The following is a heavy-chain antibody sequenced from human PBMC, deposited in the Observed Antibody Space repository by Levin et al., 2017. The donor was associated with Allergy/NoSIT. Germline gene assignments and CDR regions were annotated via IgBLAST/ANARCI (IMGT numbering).Heavy chain of an antibody. D-gene: IGHD3-22*01. J-gene: IGHJ4*02. CDR3: ARDLRSYDSSGFYYVGNFDS. V-gene: IGHV3-11*01. Sequence: GESLKISCAASGFTFSDYYMNWIRQAPGKGLEWVSYISSSGSIIYLADSVKGRFSISRDNAKNSLYLQMNSLRAEDTAVYFCARDLRSYDSSGFYYVGNFDSWGQGTLVTVSS. CDR1: GFTFSDYY. CDR2: ISSSGSII.